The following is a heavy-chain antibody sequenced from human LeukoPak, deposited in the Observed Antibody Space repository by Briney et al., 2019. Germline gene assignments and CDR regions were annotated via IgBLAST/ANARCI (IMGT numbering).Heavy chain of an antibody. CDR2: INPNSGGT. CDR1: GYTFTDYY. J-gene: IGHJ4*02. Sequence: ASVKVSRKASGYTFTDYYMRWVRQASGQGLEWMGWINPNSGGTNYAQKFQGRVTMTRDTSISTAYMELSRLRSDDTAVYYCARDADTAMAIHDYWGQGTLVTVSS. V-gene: IGHV1-2*02. CDR3: ARDADTAMAIHDY. D-gene: IGHD5-18*01.